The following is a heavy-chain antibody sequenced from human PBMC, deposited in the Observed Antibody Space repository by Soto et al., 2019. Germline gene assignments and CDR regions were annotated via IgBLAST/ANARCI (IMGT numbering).Heavy chain of an antibody. Sequence: GASVKVSCKAAGYSFISYGITWVRQAPGQGLEWMGWISAYNGNTNYAQKLQGRVTMTTDTSTSTAYMELRSLRSDDTAVYYCARSLRTMLSRVYGMGVWGQGTTVTVSS. J-gene: IGHJ6*02. D-gene: IGHD2-8*01. V-gene: IGHV1-18*01. CDR2: ISAYNGNT. CDR3: ARSLRTMLSRVYGMGV. CDR1: GYSFISYG.